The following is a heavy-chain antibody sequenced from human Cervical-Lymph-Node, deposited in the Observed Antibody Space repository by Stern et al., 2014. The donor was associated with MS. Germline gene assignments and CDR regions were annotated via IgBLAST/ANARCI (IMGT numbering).Heavy chain of an antibody. D-gene: IGHD6-6*01. CDR3: ARGGYGSSSFFDY. J-gene: IGHJ4*02. CDR1: GGSIRSGDYY. Sequence: VQLVESGPGLVKPSQTLSLTCTVSGGSIRSGDYYWRWIRQPPGKGLEWIGYIYYSGSTYSNTSLKRRVTISVDTSKTPFSLNLSSVTAADTAVYYCARGGYGSSSFFDYWGQGTLVTVSS. CDR2: IYYSGST. V-gene: IGHV4-30-4*01.